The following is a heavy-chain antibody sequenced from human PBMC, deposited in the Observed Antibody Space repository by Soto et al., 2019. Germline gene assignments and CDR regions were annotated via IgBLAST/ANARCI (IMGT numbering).Heavy chain of an antibody. CDR3: ARTSIVSFLFDS. V-gene: IGHV2-26*01. CDR2: IFSNDEK. CDR1: GFSLSNVRMS. D-gene: IGHD2-15*01. J-gene: IGHJ4*02. Sequence: QVPLKESGPVLVKPTETLTLTCTVSGFSLSNVRMSVSWIRHPPGKALEWLAHIFSNDEKSYSTSLKSRLTISKDTSRGQVVLTMTNMDPVDTATYYCARTSIVSFLFDSWGQGILVTVSS.